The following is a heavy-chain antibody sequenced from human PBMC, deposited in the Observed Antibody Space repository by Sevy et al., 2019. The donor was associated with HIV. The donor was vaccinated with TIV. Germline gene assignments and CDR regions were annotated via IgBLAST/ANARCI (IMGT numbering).Heavy chain of an antibody. J-gene: IGHJ5*02. CDR3: ASTQAAAGTDWFDP. CDR2: IYYRGST. Sequence: SETLSLTCTVSGGSISSSSYYWGWIRQPPGKGLEWIGSIYYRGSTYYNPSLKSRVTISVDTSKNQFSLKLSSVTAADTAVYYCASTQAAAGTDWFDPWGQGTLVTVSS. CDR1: GGSISSSSYY. D-gene: IGHD6-13*01. V-gene: IGHV4-39*01.